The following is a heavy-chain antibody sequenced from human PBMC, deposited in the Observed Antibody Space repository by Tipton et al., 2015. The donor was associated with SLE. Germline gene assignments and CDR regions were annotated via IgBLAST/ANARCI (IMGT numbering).Heavy chain of an antibody. CDR2: ISWDGGST. CDR3: RGYYYDSSGYTAFDI. CDR1: GFAFDDYT. Sequence: GSLRLSCAASGFAFDDYTMHWVRQAPGKGLEWVSLISWDGGSTYYADSVKGRFTISRDNSKNSLYLQMNSLRTEDTALYYCRGYYYDSSGYTAFDIWGQGTMVTVSS. D-gene: IGHD3-22*01. J-gene: IGHJ3*02. V-gene: IGHV3-43*01.